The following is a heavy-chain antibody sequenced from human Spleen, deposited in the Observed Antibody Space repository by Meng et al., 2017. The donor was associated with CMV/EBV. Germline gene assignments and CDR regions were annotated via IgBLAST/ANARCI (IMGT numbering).Heavy chain of an antibody. D-gene: IGHD6-19*01. CDR2: INHSGST. CDR1: GGSFSGYY. Sequence: SETLSLTCAVYGGSFSGYYWSWIRQPPGKGLEWIGEINHSGSTNYNPSLKSRVTISVDTSKNQFSLKLSSVTAADTAVYYCARDNPSSGWSYYYYGMDVWGQGTTVTVSS. J-gene: IGHJ6*02. CDR3: ARDNPSSGWSYYYYGMDV. V-gene: IGHV4-34*01.